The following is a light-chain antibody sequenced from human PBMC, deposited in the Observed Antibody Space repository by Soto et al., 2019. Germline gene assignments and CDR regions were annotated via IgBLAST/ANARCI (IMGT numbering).Light chain of an antibody. J-gene: IGKJ5*01. CDR2: GAS. CDR1: QSISSK. V-gene: IGKV3-15*01. Sequence: EIVMTQSPATLSVSPGERATLSCRASQSISSKLGWYQQRPGQAPRLLIYGASTRATGIPARFSGSGSGTEFTLTISRLQSEDSAVYYCQQYNSWTTITFGQGTRLEIK. CDR3: QQYNSWTTIT.